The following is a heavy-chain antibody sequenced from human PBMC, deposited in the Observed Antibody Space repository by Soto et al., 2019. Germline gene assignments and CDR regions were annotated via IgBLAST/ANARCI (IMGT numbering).Heavy chain of an antibody. D-gene: IGHD6-13*01. CDR2: IKQDGSEK. J-gene: IGHJ4*02. CDR3: ARVVAAAGTRYFDY. CDR1: GFTFSSYW. V-gene: IGHV3-7*01. Sequence: GGSLILSCAASGFTFSSYWMSWVRQAPGKGLEWVANIKQDGSEKYYVDSVKGRFTISRDNAKNSLYLQMNSLRAEDTAVYYCARVVAAAGTRYFDYWGQGTLVTVSS.